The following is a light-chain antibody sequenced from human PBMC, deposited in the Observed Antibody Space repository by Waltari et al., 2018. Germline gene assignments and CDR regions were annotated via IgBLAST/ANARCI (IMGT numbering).Light chain of an antibody. J-gene: IGKJ5*01. CDR3: HQYYTTPIT. CDR1: QTILYNTNNKNY. CDR2: WAS. Sequence: DIVMTQSPDSLAVSLGERATINCKSSQTILYNTNNKNYLAWYLQKPRQPPKLLIYWASTRESGVPDRFSGSGSGTDFTLTISSLQAEDVAVYYCHQYYTTPITFGQGTRLEIK. V-gene: IGKV4-1*01.